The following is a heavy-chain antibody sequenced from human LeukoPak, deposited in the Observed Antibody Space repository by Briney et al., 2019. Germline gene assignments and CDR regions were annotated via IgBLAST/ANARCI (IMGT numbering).Heavy chain of an antibody. V-gene: IGHV1-2*02. CDR3: VRPIAGDYAMDV. Sequence: ASVKVSCKASGYTFTGYYMHWARQAPGQGLEWMGWINPNSGGTNYAQKLQGRVTMTTDTSTSTAYMELRSLRSDDTAVYYCVRPIAGDYAMDVWGKGTTVTVSS. CDR2: INPNSGGT. J-gene: IGHJ6*03. D-gene: IGHD3-16*01. CDR1: GYTFTGYY.